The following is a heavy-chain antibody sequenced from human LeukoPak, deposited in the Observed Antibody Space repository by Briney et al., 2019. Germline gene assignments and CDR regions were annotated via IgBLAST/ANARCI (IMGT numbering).Heavy chain of an antibody. CDR2: ISPNSGGT. CDR1: GYTFTGFY. J-gene: IGHJ2*01. D-gene: IGHD7-27*01. V-gene: IGHV1-2*02. Sequence: ASVRVTFKSSGYTFTGFYIHWVRQAPGPGLEWMGWISPNSGGTDYAQRFQGRVTMTRDTSISTAYMELSSLRSDDTAVYYCAIQPWGSGNNWYFDLWGRGTLVTVSS. CDR3: AIQPWGSGNNWYFDL.